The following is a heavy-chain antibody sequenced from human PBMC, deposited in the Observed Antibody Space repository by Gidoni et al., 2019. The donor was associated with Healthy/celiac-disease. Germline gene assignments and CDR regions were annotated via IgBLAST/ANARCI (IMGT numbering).Heavy chain of an antibody. J-gene: IGHJ6*02. V-gene: IGHV3-23*01. CDR3: APGLLWFGELFPGMDV. CDR1: GFPFSRYA. CDR2: ISGSGGST. D-gene: IGHD3-10*01. Sequence: EVQLLESGGGLVQPGGSLRLSCAASGFPFSRYAMSWVRQAPGKGLGWVSAISGSGGSTYYADSVKGRFTISRDNSKNTLYLQMNSLRAEDTAVYYCAPGLLWFGELFPGMDVWGQGTTVTVSS.